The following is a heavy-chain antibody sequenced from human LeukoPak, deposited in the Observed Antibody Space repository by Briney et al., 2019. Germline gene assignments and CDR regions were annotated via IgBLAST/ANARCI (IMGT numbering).Heavy chain of an antibody. D-gene: IGHD3-22*01. CDR1: GYSFTSYW. Sequence: GESLKISCKGPGYSFTSYWIGWVRQMPGKGLEWMGIIYPGDSDIRYSPSFQGQVTISADKSISTAYLQWSSLKASDTAMYYCAMTYYYDSSGPIGGWFDPWGQGTLVTVSS. CDR3: AMTYYYDSSGPIGGWFDP. J-gene: IGHJ5*02. V-gene: IGHV5-51*01. CDR2: IYPGDSDI.